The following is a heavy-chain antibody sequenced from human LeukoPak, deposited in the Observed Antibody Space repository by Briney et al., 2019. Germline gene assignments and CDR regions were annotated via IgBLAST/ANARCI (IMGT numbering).Heavy chain of an antibody. CDR2: IRSDGSSK. J-gene: IGHJ4*02. CDR3: AKGDSTSPGGGY. D-gene: IGHD3-16*01. CDR1: GFTFSSYG. Sequence: PGGSLRLSCAASGFTFSSYGVHWVRQAPGKGLEWVAFIRSDGSSKYYVDSVKGRFTISRDNSKNTLYLQLNSLRVEDTSVYYCAKGDSTSPGGGYWGQGTLITVSS. V-gene: IGHV3-30*02.